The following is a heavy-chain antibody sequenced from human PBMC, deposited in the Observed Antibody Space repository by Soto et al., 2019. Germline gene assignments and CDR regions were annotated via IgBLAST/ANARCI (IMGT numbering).Heavy chain of an antibody. V-gene: IGHV1-69*13. J-gene: IGHJ6*02. CDR1: GGTFSSYA. D-gene: IGHD1-1*01. Sequence: SVKVSCNASGGTFSSYAISWVRQAPGQGLEWMGGIIPIFGTANYAQKFQGRVTITADESTSTAYMELSSLRSEDTAGDYCARRKLPTPWNYYGMDVYGHGTTVTV. CDR3: ARRKLPTPWNYYGMDV. CDR2: IIPIFGTA.